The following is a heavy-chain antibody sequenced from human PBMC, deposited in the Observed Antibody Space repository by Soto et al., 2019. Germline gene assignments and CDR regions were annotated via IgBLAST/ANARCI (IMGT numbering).Heavy chain of an antibody. J-gene: IGHJ6*02. V-gene: IGHV3-48*02. Sequence: EVQLVESGGGLVQPGGSLRLSCAASGFTFSSYSMNWVRQAPGKGLEWVSYISSSSSTIYYADSVKGRFTISRDNAKNSLYLQMNSLRDEDTAVYYCARGHLEWLLYYYYGMDVWGQGTTVTVSS. D-gene: IGHD3-3*01. CDR1: GFTFSSYS. CDR3: ARGHLEWLLYYYYGMDV. CDR2: ISSSSSTI.